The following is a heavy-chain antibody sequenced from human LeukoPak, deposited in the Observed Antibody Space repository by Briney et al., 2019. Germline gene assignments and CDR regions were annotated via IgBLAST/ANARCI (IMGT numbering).Heavy chain of an antibody. CDR3: ARGSGGDC. Sequence: SGGSLRLSCAASGFTFSSYWMSWVCQAPGKGLEWVANIKQDGSEKYYVDSVKGRFTISRDNAKNSLYLQINSLSAEDTAMYYCARGSGGDCYGQGTLVTVSS. V-gene: IGHV3-7*01. CDR2: IKQDGSEK. J-gene: IGHJ4*02. CDR1: GFTFSSYW. D-gene: IGHD2-15*01.